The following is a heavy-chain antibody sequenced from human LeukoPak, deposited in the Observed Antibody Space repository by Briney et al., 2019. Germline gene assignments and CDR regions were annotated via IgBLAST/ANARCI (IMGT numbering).Heavy chain of an antibody. CDR1: GFTFSSYW. Sequence: GGSLRLSCAASGFTFSSYWMNWVRQAPGKGLEWVSYISSSGSTIYYADSVKGRFTISRDNAKNSLYLQMNSLRAEDTAVYYCATFSSTFVYYFDYWGQGTLVTVSS. V-gene: IGHV3-48*04. D-gene: IGHD2-2*01. CDR3: ATFSSTFVYYFDY. J-gene: IGHJ4*02. CDR2: ISSSGSTI.